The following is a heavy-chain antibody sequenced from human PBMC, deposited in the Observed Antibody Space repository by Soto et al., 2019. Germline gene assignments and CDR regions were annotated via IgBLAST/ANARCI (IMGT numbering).Heavy chain of an antibody. D-gene: IGHD2-8*02. CDR2: IFHSGST. V-gene: IGHV4-4*02. CDR3: ASLGYCSGADCHGTR. CDR1: GGSVSSYNW. J-gene: IGHJ4*01. Sequence: QVQLQESGPGVMKPSGTLSLTCAVSGGSVSSYNWWSWVRQPPGQGLEWIGEIFHSGSTNYNPSLKSRVTRSVDKFKNQFSLKLSSVTAADTAVYFCASLGYCSGADCHGTRWGQGILVTVSS.